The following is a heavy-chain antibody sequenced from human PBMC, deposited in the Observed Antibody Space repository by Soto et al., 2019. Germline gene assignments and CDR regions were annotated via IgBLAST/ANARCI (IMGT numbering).Heavy chain of an antibody. J-gene: IGHJ4*02. V-gene: IGHV4-31*03. Sequence: SETLSLTCSVSGVSISSGADYWSWIRQRPGKGLEWIGSIYSSGSSSYNPALKSRLTTSLDTSKNQFPLKLTSVTAADTAVYYCARFAYRSGWNFDYWGRGTLVTGSS. D-gene: IGHD6-19*01. CDR3: ARFAYRSGWNFDY. CDR1: GVSISSGADY. CDR2: IYSSGSS.